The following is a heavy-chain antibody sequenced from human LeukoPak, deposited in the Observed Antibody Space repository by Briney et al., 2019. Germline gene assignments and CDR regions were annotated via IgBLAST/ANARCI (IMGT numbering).Heavy chain of an antibody. D-gene: IGHD2-2*03. CDR1: GFTFSSYW. Sequence: GGSLRLSCAASGFTFSSYWMSWVRQAPGKGLEWVANIKQDGSEKYYVDSVKGRFTISRDNAKNSLYLQMNSLRAEDTAVYYCARGGYCIGSTCYLLNAFDIWGLGTMVTVSS. CDR3: ARGGYCIGSTCYLLNAFDI. CDR2: IKQDGSEK. V-gene: IGHV3-7*02. J-gene: IGHJ3*02.